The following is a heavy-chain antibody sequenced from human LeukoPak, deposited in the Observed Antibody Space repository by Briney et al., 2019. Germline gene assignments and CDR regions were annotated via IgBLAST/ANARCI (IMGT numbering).Heavy chain of an antibody. Sequence: PSETLSLTCTVSGGSISSYYWSWIRQPPGKGLEWIGSIYYNGITYYNPSLKSRVTMSVDTSNNQFSLKLSSVTAADTAIYYCASQYDSSGYLVGFDYWGQGTLVTVSS. J-gene: IGHJ4*02. D-gene: IGHD3-22*01. CDR3: ASQYDSSGYLVGFDY. V-gene: IGHV4-59*04. CDR2: IYYNGIT. CDR1: GGSISSYY.